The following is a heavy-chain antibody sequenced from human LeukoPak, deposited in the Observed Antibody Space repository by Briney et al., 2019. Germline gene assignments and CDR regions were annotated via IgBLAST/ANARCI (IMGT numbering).Heavy chain of an antibody. D-gene: IGHD1-14*01. CDR2: IYYSGST. CDR3: ARAEETTEFDY. J-gene: IGHJ4*02. Sequence: SETLSLTCTVSGGSISSYYWSWIRQPPGKGLEWIGSIYYSGSTYYNPSLKSRVTISVDTSKNQFSLKLSSVTAADTAVYYCARAEETTEFDYWGQGTLVTVSS. V-gene: IGHV4-39*07. CDR1: GGSISSYY.